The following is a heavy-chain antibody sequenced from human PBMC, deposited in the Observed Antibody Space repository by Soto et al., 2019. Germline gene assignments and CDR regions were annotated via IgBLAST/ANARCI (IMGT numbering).Heavy chain of an antibody. CDR2: VYYTGTT. D-gene: IGHD2-2*01. CDR3: ARNWNLALVPAAYFDS. CDR1: NFSVLTSIYY. V-gene: IGHV4-39*01. J-gene: IGHJ4*02. Sequence: SETLSLTCTVSNFSVLTSIYYWAWIRQPPGKGLEWVGTVYYTGTTYYNPSLQSRVTISIDTSKSQFSLNLNSVTAADTAVYYCARNWNLALVPAAYFDSWGQGTLVTVSS.